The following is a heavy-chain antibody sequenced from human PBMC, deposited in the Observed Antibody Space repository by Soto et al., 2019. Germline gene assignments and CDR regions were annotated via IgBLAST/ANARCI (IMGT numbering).Heavy chain of an antibody. D-gene: IGHD3-10*01. CDR1: GYIFTSYG. Sequence: QVQLVQSGAEVKKPGASVKVSCKASGYIFTSYGISWVRQAPGQGLEWMGWISTDNGNTNYVQKLQGRATMTTDTCTSTAYMERRSLRSDDTAVYYCVRDPVVGGVIKARAPDYWGQGTLVTVSS. CDR3: VRDPVVGGVIKARAPDY. J-gene: IGHJ4*02. V-gene: IGHV1-18*01. CDR2: ISTDNGNT.